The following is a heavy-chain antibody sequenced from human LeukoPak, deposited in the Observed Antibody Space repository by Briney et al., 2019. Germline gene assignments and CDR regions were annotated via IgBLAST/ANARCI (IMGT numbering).Heavy chain of an antibody. Sequence: GESLQISCKGSGYSFTSYWISWVRQMPGKILERMGRIDPSGSYTNYSPSFQGQVTISADKSISTAYLQWSSLKASDTAMYYCARLASTPCGDFPYWYFGLWGRGTLVTVSS. D-gene: IGHD4-17*01. J-gene: IGHJ2*01. CDR2: IDPSGSYT. CDR1: GYSFTSYW. CDR3: ARLASTPCGDFPYWYFGL. V-gene: IGHV5-10-1*04.